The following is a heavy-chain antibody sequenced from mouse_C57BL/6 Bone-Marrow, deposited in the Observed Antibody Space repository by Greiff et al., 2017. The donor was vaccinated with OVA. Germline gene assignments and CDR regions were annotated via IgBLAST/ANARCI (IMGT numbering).Heavy chain of an antibody. V-gene: IGHV7-1*01. J-gene: IGHJ1*03. CDR2: SRNKANDYTT. Sequence: DVMLVESGGGLVQSGRSLRLSCATSGFTFSDFYMEWVRHAPGKGLEWIAASRNKANDYTTEYSASVKGRFIVSRDTSQSILYLQMNALRAEDTAIYYCARETDYYGSSWNWYFDVWGTGTTVTVSS. CDR3: ARETDYYGSSWNWYFDV. CDR1: GFTFSDFY. D-gene: IGHD1-1*01.